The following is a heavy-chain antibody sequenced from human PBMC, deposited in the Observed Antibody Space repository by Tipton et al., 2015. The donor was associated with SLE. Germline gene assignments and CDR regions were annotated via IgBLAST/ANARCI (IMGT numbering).Heavy chain of an antibody. D-gene: IGHD1-7*01. CDR2: ISVSGDDT. CDR3: AREGDWNYVGPFDY. J-gene: IGHJ4*02. CDR1: GFTFGSYA. V-gene: IGHV3-23*01. Sequence: SLRLSCAASGFTFGSYAMNWVRQAPGKGLEWVSHISVSGDDTYYADSVKGRFTISRDSSKNTLYLQMNSLRAEDTAVYYCAREGDWNYVGPFDYWGQGTLVTVSS.